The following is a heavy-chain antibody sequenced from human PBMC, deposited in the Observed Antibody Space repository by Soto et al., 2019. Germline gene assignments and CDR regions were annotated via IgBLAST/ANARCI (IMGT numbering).Heavy chain of an antibody. J-gene: IGHJ4*02. Sequence: HGQLVQSGAEVKKPGSSVKVSCKTSGYTFTSHGVQWVRQAPGQGLEWMGWMHPYSGKTKDAESLQGRVTLSTDTSTSTAYMDLGSLTSDDTAMYYCVRERGNDYDDYWGQGTLVTVSS. V-gene: IGHV1-18*04. CDR3: VRERGNDYDDY. CDR1: GYTFTSHG. CDR2: MHPYSGKT. D-gene: IGHD3-16*01.